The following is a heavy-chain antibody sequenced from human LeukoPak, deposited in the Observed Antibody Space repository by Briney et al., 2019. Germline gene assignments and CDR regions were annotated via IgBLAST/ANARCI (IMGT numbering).Heavy chain of an antibody. J-gene: IGHJ5*02. CDR1: GFTFSSYA. Sequence: GGSLRLSCSASGFTFSSYAMHWVRHAPGKGLEYVSAISSNGGSTYYADSVKGRFTISRDNSKNTPYLQMSSLRAEDTAVYYCVKDPRLWFGELAWPYWFDPWGQGTLVTVSS. D-gene: IGHD3-10*01. V-gene: IGHV3-64D*06. CDR2: ISSNGGST. CDR3: VKDPRLWFGELAWPYWFDP.